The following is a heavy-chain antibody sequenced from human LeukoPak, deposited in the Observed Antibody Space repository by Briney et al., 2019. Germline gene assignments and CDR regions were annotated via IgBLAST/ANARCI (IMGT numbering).Heavy chain of an antibody. V-gene: IGHV1-2*02. J-gene: IGHJ5*02. Sequence: ASVKVSYKASGYTFTGYYMHWVRQAPGQGLEWMGWINPNSSGTNYAQKFQGRVTMTRDTSISTAYMELSRLRSDDTAVYYCASRRFYCSGGSCYGVLSSWGQGTLVTVSS. CDR1: GYTFTGYY. CDR2: INPNSSGT. CDR3: ASRRFYCSGGSCYGVLSS. D-gene: IGHD2-15*01.